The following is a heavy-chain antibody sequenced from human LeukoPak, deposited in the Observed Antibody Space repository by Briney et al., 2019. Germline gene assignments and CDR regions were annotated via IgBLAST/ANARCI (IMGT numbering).Heavy chain of an antibody. Sequence: NPGGSLRLSCVASGFTVSNNFMSWIRQPPGKGLGWIGYIYYSGSTNYNPSLKSRVTTSVDTSKNQFSLKLSSLNAADTAVYYCARHGYSSSWYVHFDYWGQGTLVTVSS. V-gene: IGHV4-59*02. CDR1: GFTVSNNF. J-gene: IGHJ4*02. CDR3: ARHGYSSSWYVHFDY. CDR2: IYYSGST. D-gene: IGHD6-13*01.